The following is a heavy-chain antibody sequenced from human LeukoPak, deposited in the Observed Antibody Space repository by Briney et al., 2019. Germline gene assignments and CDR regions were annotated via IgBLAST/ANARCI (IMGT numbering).Heavy chain of an antibody. CDR1: GFTFSSYG. J-gene: IGHJ4*02. CDR3: ARGGGSSSWYYFDY. D-gene: IGHD6-13*01. Sequence: GGSLRLSCAASGFTFSSYGMHWVCQAPGKGLEWVAVIWYDGSNKYYADSVKGRFTISRDNSKNTLYLQMNSLRAEDTAVYYCARGGGSSSWYYFDYWGQGTLVTVSS. V-gene: IGHV3-33*01. CDR2: IWYDGSNK.